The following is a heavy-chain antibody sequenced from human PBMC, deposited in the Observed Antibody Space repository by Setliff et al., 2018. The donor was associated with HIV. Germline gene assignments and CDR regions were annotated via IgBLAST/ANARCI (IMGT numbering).Heavy chain of an antibody. J-gene: IGHJ4*02. CDR3: ARPRASYSNSWSD. CDR2: IIPIYGTA. Sequence: ASVKVSCKASGGTFSSYSINWVRQAPGQGLEWMGGIIPIYGTANYAQKFQGRVTITADKSTTTAYMELSSLRSEDTAVYYCARPRASYSNSWSDWGQGTLVTVSS. V-gene: IGHV1-69*06. D-gene: IGHD6-13*01. CDR1: GGTFSSYS.